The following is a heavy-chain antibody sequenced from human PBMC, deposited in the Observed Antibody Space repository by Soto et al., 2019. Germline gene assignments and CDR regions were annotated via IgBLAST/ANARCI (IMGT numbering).Heavy chain of an antibody. V-gene: IGHV4-59*08. CDR2: IYDSGRT. Sequence: SETLSLTCTVSGDSINKSYWSWIRQPPGKGLERIGHIYDSGRTKYNPSLKSRVTISPYTSKNQFSLELSSVTAADTAVYYCVRIWNTMTTWGQGTLVTVSS. CDR3: VRIWNTMTT. D-gene: IGHD4-17*01. J-gene: IGHJ5*02. CDR1: GDSINKSY.